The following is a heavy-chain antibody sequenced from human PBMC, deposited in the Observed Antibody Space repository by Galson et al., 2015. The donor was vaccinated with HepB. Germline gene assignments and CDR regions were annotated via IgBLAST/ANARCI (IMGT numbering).Heavy chain of an antibody. D-gene: IGHD3-3*01. CDR3: ARDVRFHYYYYMDV. J-gene: IGHJ6*03. CDR1: GGSISSGSYY. V-gene: IGHV4-61*02. CDR2: IYTSGST. Sequence: TLSLTCTVSGGSISSGSYYWSWIRQPAGKGLEWIGRIYTSGSTNYNPSLKSRVTMSVDTSKNQFSLKLSSVTAADTAVYYCARDVRFHYYYYMDVWGKGTTVTVSS.